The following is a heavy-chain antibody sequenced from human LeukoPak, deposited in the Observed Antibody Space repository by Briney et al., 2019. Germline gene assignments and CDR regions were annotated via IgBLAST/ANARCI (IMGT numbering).Heavy chain of an antibody. Sequence: GGSLRLSCAASGFTFSSYTMNWVRQAPGKGLEWVSSISSSSLYIYYADSVKGRFTISRDNAKNSLDLQMNSLRAEDTVVYYCARSGRGYDDAFDIWGQGTMVTVSS. CDR3: ARSGRGYDDAFDI. J-gene: IGHJ3*02. D-gene: IGHD5-12*01. CDR2: ISSSSLYI. V-gene: IGHV3-21*01. CDR1: GFTFSSYT.